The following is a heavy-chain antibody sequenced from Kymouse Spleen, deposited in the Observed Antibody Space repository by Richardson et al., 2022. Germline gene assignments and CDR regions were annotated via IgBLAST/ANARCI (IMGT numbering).Heavy chain of an antibody. CDR1: GGSISSSSYY. Sequence: QLQLQESGPGLVKPSETLSLTCTVSGGSISSSSYYWGWIRQPPGKGLEWIGSIYYSGSTYYNPSLKSRVTISVDTSKNQFSLKLSSVTAADTAVYYCARHGGVRGVMGYYGMDVWGQGTTVTVSS. D-gene: IGHD3-10*01. V-gene: IGHV4-39*01. J-gene: IGHJ6*02. CDR2: IYYSGST. CDR3: ARHGGVRGVMGYYGMDV.